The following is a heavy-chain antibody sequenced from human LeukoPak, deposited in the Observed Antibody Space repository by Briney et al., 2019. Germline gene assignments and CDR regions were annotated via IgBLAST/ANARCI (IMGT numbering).Heavy chain of an antibody. V-gene: IGHV3-48*02. Sequence: PGGSLRLSCEISGYYFRNAYLNWVRQAPGKGLEWISYISGSSKIIHWAESLKGRFTISRDNAKNSLYLQMNSLRDEDTAVYYCARDYSSSGTFFGYYYGMDVWGQGTTVTVSS. D-gene: IGHD2-2*01. CDR1: GYYFRNAY. CDR3: ARDYSSSGTFFGYYYGMDV. CDR2: ISGSSKII. J-gene: IGHJ6*02.